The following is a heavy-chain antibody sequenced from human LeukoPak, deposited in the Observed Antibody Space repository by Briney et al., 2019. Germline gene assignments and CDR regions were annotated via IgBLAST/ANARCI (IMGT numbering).Heavy chain of an antibody. Sequence: SETLSLTCTVSGVSISSYYWSWLRQPAGKGLEWFGRIYTSGSTNYNPSLKSRVTMSVDTSKNQFSLKLSSVTAADTAVYYCARAGSRYYYGMDVWGQGTTVTVSS. D-gene: IGHD6-19*01. CDR1: GVSISSYY. J-gene: IGHJ6*02. V-gene: IGHV4-4*07. CDR2: IYTSGST. CDR3: ARAGSRYYYGMDV.